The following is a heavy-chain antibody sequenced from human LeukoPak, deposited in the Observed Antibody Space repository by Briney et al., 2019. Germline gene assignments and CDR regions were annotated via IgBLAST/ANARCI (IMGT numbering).Heavy chain of an antibody. J-gene: IGHJ4*02. D-gene: IGHD3-22*01. CDR2: ISSSSSYI. CDR1: GFTFSSYS. Sequence: GSLRLSCAASGFTFSSYSLNWVRQAPGKGLGWVSSISSSSSYIYYADSVKGRFTISRDNAKNSLYLQMNSLRAEDTAVYYCARDYLPSKYYDSSGWDYWGQGTLVTVSS. CDR3: ARDYLPSKYYDSSGWDY. V-gene: IGHV3-21*01.